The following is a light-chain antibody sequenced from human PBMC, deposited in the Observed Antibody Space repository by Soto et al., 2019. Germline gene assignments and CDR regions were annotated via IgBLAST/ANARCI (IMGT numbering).Light chain of an antibody. CDR1: QSVSSTY. Sequence: IVLTQSPGTLSLSPWERATLSCRASQSVSSTYLAWYQQKPGQAPRLLIYGASTRATGIPARFSGSGSGTEFTLTISSLQSEDFAVYYCQQYNNGPGTFGQGTKVDIK. V-gene: IGKV3-15*01. J-gene: IGKJ1*01. CDR3: QQYNNGPGT. CDR2: GAS.